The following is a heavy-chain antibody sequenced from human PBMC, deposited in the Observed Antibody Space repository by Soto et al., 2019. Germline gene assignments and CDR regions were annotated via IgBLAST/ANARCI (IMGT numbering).Heavy chain of an antibody. CDR2: TVVGSGNT. CDR3: AAGQSCTSGSCYRFFDP. Sequence: SVKVSCKASGFTFTSSAVQWVRQARGQRLEWIGWTVVGSGNTNYAQKFQERVTITRDMSTSTAYMELSSLRSEDTAVYYCAAGQSCTSGSCYRFFDPWGQGTLVTVSS. D-gene: IGHD2-15*01. V-gene: IGHV1-58*01. J-gene: IGHJ5*02. CDR1: GFTFTSSA.